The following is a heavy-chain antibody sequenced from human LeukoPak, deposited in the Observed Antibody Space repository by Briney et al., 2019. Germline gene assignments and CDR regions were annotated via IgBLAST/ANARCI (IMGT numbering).Heavy chain of an antibody. CDR1: GGSISSSSYY. D-gene: IGHD3-10*01. V-gene: IGHV4-39*01. J-gene: IGHJ4*02. CDR2: IYYSGST. Sequence: SETLSLTCTVSGGSISSSSYYWGWIRQPPGKGLEWIGSIYYSGSTYYNPSLKSRVTISVDTSKNQFSLKLSSVTAADTAVYYCARLRGPGLPHYWGQGTLVTVSS. CDR3: ARLRGPGLPHY.